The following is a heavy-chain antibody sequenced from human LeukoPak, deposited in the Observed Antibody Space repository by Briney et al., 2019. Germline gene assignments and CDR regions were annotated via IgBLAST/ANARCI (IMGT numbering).Heavy chain of an antibody. V-gene: IGHV4-59*01. CDR2: IYYSGST. D-gene: IGHD3-22*01. CDR1: GGSISSYY. Sequence: SETLSLTCTVSGGSISSYYWSWIRQPPGKGLEWIGYIYYSGSTNYNPSLKSRVTISVDTSKDQFSLKLSSVTAADTAVYYCARVGGSSGYYHYYYYYVDVWGKGTTVTVSS. J-gene: IGHJ6*03. CDR3: ARVGGSSGYYHYYYYYVDV.